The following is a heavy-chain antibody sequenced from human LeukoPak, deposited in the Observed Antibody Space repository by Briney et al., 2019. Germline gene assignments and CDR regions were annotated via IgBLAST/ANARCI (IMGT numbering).Heavy chain of an antibody. Sequence: ASVKVSCKASGYTFTSYYMHWVRQAPGQGLEWMGIINPSGGSTSYAQKFQGRVTMTRDMSTSTVYMELSSLRSEDTAVYYCARARGSTSRLWGDSYYYYMDVWGKGTTVTVSS. D-gene: IGHD2-2*01. CDR3: ARARGSTSRLWGDSYYYYMDV. CDR2: INPSGGST. J-gene: IGHJ6*03. V-gene: IGHV1-46*01. CDR1: GYTFTSYY.